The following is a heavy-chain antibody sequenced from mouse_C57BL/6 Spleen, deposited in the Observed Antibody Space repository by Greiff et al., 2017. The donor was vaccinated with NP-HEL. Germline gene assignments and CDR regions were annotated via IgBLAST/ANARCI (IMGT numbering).Heavy chain of an antibody. CDR1: GYTFTDYY. CDR3: ASRAFITTVVAPFDY. D-gene: IGHD1-1*01. J-gene: IGHJ2*01. Sequence: EVQLQESGPELVKPGASVKISCKASGYTFTDYYMNWVKQSHGKSLEWIGDINPNNGGTSYNQKFKGKATLTVDKSSSTAYMELRSLTSEDSAVYYCASRAFITTVVAPFDYWGQGTTLTVSS. V-gene: IGHV1-26*01. CDR2: INPNNGGT.